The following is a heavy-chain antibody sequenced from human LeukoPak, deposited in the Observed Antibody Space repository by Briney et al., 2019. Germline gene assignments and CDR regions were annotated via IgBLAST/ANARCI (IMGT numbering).Heavy chain of an antibody. CDR1: GFTFSSYA. CDR2: ISGSGGST. J-gene: IGHJ4*02. CDR3: AKDQVYDSSGYY. D-gene: IGHD3-22*01. V-gene: IGHV3-23*01. Sequence: SGGSLRLSCAASGFTFSSYAMSWVRQAPGKGLEWVSGISGSGGSTYYADSVKGRFTISRDNSKNTLYLQMNSLRAEDTAVYYCAKDQVYDSSGYYWGQGTLVTVSS.